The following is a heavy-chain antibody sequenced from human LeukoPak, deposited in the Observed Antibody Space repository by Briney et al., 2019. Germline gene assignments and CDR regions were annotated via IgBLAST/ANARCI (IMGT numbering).Heavy chain of an antibody. Sequence: SVKVSCKTSGFNLIGSVMQWVRQARGQRLEWIGWIVVGSGKTKYAQKFQDRVTLTRDMSTSTAYMFLSDLRSEDTAIYYCAAAPRLTTVIDFWGQGTLVTVSS. J-gene: IGHJ4*02. CDR3: AAAPRLTTVIDF. CDR1: GFNLIGSV. CDR2: IVVGSGKT. V-gene: IGHV1-58*02. D-gene: IGHD4-17*01.